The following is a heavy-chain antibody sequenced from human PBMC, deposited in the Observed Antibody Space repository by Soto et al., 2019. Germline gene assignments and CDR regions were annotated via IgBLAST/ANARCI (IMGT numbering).Heavy chain of an antibody. V-gene: IGHV4-34*01. CDR2: INHSGST. CDR3: ASSSSANNWFDP. J-gene: IGHJ5*02. D-gene: IGHD6-6*01. Sequence: PSETLSLTCAVYGGSFSGYYWSWIRQPPGKGLEWIGEINHSGSTNYNASLKSRVTISVDTSKNQFSLKLSSVTAADTAVYHCASSSSANNWFDPWGQGTPVTVSS. CDR1: GGSFSGYY.